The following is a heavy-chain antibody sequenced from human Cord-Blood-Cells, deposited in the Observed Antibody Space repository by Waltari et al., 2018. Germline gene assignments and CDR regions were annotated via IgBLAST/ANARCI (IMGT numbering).Heavy chain of an antibody. V-gene: IGHV1-2*04. D-gene: IGHD3-22*01. CDR1: GYTFTGHY. CDR2: INPNSGGT. Sequence: QVQLVQSGAEVKKPGASVKVSCKASGYTFTGHYMHWVRQAPGQGLEWMGWINPNSGGTNYAQKFQGWVTMTRDTSISTAYMELSRLRSDDTAVYYCARESHSSGYYFDYWGQGTLVTVSS. CDR3: ARESHSSGYYFDY. J-gene: IGHJ4*02.